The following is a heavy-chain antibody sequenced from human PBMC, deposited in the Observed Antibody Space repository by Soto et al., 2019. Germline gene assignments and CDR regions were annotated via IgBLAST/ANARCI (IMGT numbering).Heavy chain of an antibody. J-gene: IGHJ4*02. Sequence: QVQLVQSGAEMKKPGSSVKVSCQSSGGTFNTYAVNWVRQAPGQGPEWMGDISPMFGAANYAPKFQGRVTITADESTGTSYMQLSSLTSEDTALYFCAREVQVHTPAFVYWGQGTRVTVSS. CDR3: AREVQVHTPAFVY. CDR1: GGTFNTYA. D-gene: IGHD3-10*01. CDR2: ISPMFGAA. V-gene: IGHV1-69*19.